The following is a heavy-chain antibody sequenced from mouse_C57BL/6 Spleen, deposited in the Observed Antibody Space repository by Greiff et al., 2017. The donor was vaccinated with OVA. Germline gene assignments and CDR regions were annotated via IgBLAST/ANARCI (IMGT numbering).Heavy chain of an antibody. Sequence: QVQLQQPGAELVKPGASVKMSCKASGYTFTSYWITWVKQRPGQGLEWIGDIYPGSGSTNYNEKFKSKATLTVDTSSSTAYMQLSSLTSEDSAVYYGARVPDYGSRSHYAMDYWGQGTSVTVSS. J-gene: IGHJ4*01. V-gene: IGHV1-55*01. CDR3: ARVPDYGSRSHYAMDY. D-gene: IGHD1-1*01. CDR2: IYPGSGST. CDR1: GYTFTSYW.